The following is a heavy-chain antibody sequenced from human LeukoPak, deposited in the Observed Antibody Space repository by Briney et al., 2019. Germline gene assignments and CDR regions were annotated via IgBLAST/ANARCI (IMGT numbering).Heavy chain of an antibody. CDR1: GDSVSSNSAA. Sequence: SQTLSLTCAISGDSVSSNSAAWNWIRQSPSRGLEWLGRTYYRSKWYNDYAVSVKSRITINPDTSKNQFSLQLNSVTPEDTAVYYCARDLFSDFITAMVFYYYYYMDVWGKGTTVTISS. J-gene: IGHJ6*03. CDR3: ARDLFSDFITAMVFYYYYYMDV. CDR2: TYYRSKWYN. D-gene: IGHD5-18*01. V-gene: IGHV6-1*01.